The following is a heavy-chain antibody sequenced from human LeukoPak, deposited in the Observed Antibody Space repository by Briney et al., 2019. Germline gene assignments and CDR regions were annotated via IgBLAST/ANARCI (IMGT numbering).Heavy chain of an antibody. CDR3: AIGLNAWELLDY. J-gene: IGHJ4*02. V-gene: IGHV4-39*07. Sequence: SETLSLTCTVSGGSISSSSYYWGWIRQPPGKGLEWIGSIYYSGSTYYNPSLKSRVTISVDTSKTQFSLTLCSLTAAQTAVYSFAIGLNAWELLDYWGQGTLVTVSS. CDR2: IYYSGST. D-gene: IGHD1-26*01. CDR1: GGSISSSSYY.